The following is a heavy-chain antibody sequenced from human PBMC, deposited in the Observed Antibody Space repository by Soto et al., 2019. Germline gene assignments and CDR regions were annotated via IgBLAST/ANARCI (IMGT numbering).Heavy chain of an antibody. V-gene: IGHV3-23*01. CDR2: LSGSGAST. Sequence: AGSLRLSCPASGFTFSRYAMSWVRQAPGKGLEWVSGLSGSGASTSYAGSVKGRFTISRDNDKNTLFLQMVSLRAEDTAVYYCAKGNPEFSSSSSDYWGQGTLVTVSS. CDR3: AKGNPEFSSSSSDY. J-gene: IGHJ4*02. D-gene: IGHD6-6*01. CDR1: GFTFSRYA.